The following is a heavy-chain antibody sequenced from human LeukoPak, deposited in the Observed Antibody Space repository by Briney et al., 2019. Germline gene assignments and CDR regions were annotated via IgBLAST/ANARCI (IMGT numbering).Heavy chain of an antibody. J-gene: IGHJ3*02. CDR2: IIPIFGTA. Sequence: SVKVSCKASGGTFSSYAISWVRQAPGQGLEWMGGIIPIFGTANYAQKFQGRVTITADKSTSTAYMELSSLRYEDTAMYYCARDGDTAMVSFYDIWGQGTKVTVSS. CDR3: ARDGDTAMVSFYDI. V-gene: IGHV1-69*06. D-gene: IGHD5-18*01. CDR1: GGTFSSYA.